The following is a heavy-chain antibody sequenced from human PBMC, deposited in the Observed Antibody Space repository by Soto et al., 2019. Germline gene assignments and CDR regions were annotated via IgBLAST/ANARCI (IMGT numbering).Heavy chain of an antibody. D-gene: IGHD3-10*01. J-gene: IGHJ4*02. V-gene: IGHV3-21*01. CDR2: ITYSSASI. Sequence: EVQLVESGGGLVKAGGSLRLSCVGSGFIFSDYSMNWVRQAPGKGLEWVSSITYSSASIHYTDSMQGRFTISRDNVKNSLYLQMNSLSAEDTAVYYCARDGVARGAVYEYWGQGTLVTVSS. CDR3: ARDGVARGAVYEY. CDR1: GFIFSDYS.